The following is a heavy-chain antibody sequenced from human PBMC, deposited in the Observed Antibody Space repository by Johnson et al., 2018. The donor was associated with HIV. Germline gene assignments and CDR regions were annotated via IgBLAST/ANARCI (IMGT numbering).Heavy chain of an antibody. J-gene: IGHJ3*02. CDR2: ISWNSGRI. CDR3: AKDMGCGADCYQISITMTVGGAFDI. V-gene: IGHV3-9*01. D-gene: IGHD2-21*02. CDR1: GYSVTGYN. Sequence: VQLVESGGGLVQPGGSLRLSCAVSGYSVTGYNMNWLSQAPVRGLEWVSGISWNSGRIGYADFVKGRFTISRDNAKNYLYLQMSSLRPEDTALYYCAKDMGCGADCYQISITMTVGGAFDIWGQGTMVTVSS.